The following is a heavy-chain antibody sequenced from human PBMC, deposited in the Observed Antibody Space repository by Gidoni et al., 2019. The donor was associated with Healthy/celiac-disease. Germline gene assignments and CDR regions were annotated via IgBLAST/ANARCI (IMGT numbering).Heavy chain of an antibody. CDR3: ARDTPYDSSGYKRYYFDY. D-gene: IGHD3-22*01. J-gene: IGHJ4*02. V-gene: IGHV1-69*04. CDR1: GGTFSSYA. CDR2: IIPILGIA. Sequence: QVQLVQSGAEVKKPGSSVKVSCKASGGTFSSYAIIWVRQAPGQGLEWMGRIIPILGIANYAQKFQGRVTITADKSTSTAYMELSSLRSEDTAVYYCARDTPYDSSGYKRYYFDYWGQGTLVTVSS.